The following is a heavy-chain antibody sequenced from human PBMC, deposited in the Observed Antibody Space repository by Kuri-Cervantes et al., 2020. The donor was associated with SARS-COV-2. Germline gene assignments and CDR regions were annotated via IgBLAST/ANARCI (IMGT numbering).Heavy chain of an antibody. D-gene: IGHD1-26*01. Sequence: GESLKISCAASGFIFSTYGMHWVRQAPGKGLEWVAVISYDERNKFYIDSVKGRFTISRDNSKNTLYLQMDSLRVEDTAVYFCAKDGAIVGATSFDYWGQGTLVTVSS. V-gene: IGHV3-30*18. CDR1: GFIFSTYG. CDR2: ISYDERNK. CDR3: AKDGAIVGATSFDY. J-gene: IGHJ4*02.